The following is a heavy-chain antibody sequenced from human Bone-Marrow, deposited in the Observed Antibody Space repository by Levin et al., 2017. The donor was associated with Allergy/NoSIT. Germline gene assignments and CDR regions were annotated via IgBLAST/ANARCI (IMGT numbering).Heavy chain of an antibody. CDR2: ISGSGGST. Sequence: GESLKISCAASGFTFNNYAMSWVRQAPGKGLEWVSTISGSGGSTYYADSVKGRFTISRDSSKNTLYLQMNSLRAEDTAVYYCAPSPSTSLDYWGQGTLVTVSS. CDR1: GFTFNNYA. V-gene: IGHV3-23*01. J-gene: IGHJ4*02. D-gene: IGHD2-2*01. CDR3: APSPSTSLDY.